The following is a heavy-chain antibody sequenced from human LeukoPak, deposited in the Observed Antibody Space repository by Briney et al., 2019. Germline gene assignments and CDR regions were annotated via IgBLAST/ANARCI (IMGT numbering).Heavy chain of an antibody. CDR3: ARARGITTARGAPSWLDP. D-gene: IGHD3-10*01. J-gene: IGHJ5*02. V-gene: IGHV4-61*02. Sequence: PSETLSLTCAVSGGSINSYTYYWTWIRQPAGKGLEWIGRIYTTGSPSYNPSLKSRVTISIDTSHNQLSLKLSSVSAADTAVYYCARARGITTARGAPSWLDPWGQGTLVTVSS. CDR1: GGSINSYTYY. CDR2: IYTTGSP.